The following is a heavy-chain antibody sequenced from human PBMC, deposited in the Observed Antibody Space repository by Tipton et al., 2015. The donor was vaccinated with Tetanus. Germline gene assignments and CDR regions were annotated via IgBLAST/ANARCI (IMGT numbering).Heavy chain of an antibody. J-gene: IGHJ4*02. CDR3: ARVGMSSGYYSGSIDY. V-gene: IGHV1-8*01. D-gene: IGHD3-22*01. Sequence: QSGAEVKKPGASVKVSCKASGYTFTSYDINWVRQATGQGLEWMGWMNPNSGNTGYAQKFQGRVTMTRNTSISTAYMELSSLRSEDTAVYYCARVGMSSGYYSGSIDYWGQGTLVTVSS. CDR2: MNPNSGNT. CDR1: GYTFTSYD.